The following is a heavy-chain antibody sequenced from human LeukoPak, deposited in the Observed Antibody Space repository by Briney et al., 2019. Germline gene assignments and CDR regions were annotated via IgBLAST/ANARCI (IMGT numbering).Heavy chain of an antibody. Sequence: SETLSLTCSVSGGSITTYYWGWIRQPPGKGLEWIGYIYHSGSTNYNPSLKSRVTISVDTSKKQFFLKLSSVTAADTAVYYCASATFYYDTSDSPGHFQHWGQGILVTVSS. CDR3: ASATFYYDTSDSPGHFQH. V-gene: IGHV4-59*08. J-gene: IGHJ1*01. CDR2: IYHSGST. CDR1: GGSITTYY. D-gene: IGHD3-22*01.